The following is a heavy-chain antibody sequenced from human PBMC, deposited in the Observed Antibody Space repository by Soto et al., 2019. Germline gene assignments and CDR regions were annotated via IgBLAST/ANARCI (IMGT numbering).Heavy chain of an antibody. CDR3: ARGGGVPALGDP. D-gene: IGHD3-16*01. J-gene: IGHJ5*02. V-gene: IGHV4-4*07. Sequence: DTLSLTCSVSGVSMRNSYWTWIRQSAGKGLEWIGRISTSGNTNYNPSLNSRLTMSVDTSKNQVSLKLTSVTAADTAVYYCARGGGVPALGDPWGQGTLVTVSS. CDR1: GVSMRNSY. CDR2: ISTSGNT.